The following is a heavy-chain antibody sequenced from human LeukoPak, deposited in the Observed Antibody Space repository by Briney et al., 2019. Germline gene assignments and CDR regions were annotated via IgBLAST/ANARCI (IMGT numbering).Heavy chain of an antibody. J-gene: IGHJ4*02. CDR1: GFTFSSYA. Sequence: GGSLRLSCAASGFTFSSYAMSWVRQAPGKGLEWVSAISGSGGSTYYADSVKGRFTISRDNAQNSLYLQMNNLRAEDTAVYYCARGGEAYDYWGQGTLVTVSS. D-gene: IGHD3-10*01. V-gene: IGHV3-23*01. CDR2: ISGSGGST. CDR3: ARGGEAYDY.